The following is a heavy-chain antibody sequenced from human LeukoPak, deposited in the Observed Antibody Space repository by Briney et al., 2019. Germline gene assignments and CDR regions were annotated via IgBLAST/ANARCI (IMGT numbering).Heavy chain of an antibody. CDR3: ARRRELRVKSVAFDI. Sequence: PSETLSLTCTVSGGSISSYYWSWIRQPPGKGLEWIGYIYYSGSTNYNPSLKSRVTISVDTSKNQFSLELSSVTAADTAVYYCARRRELRVKSVAFDIWGQGTMVTVSS. CDR2: IYYSGST. D-gene: IGHD1-26*01. V-gene: IGHV4-59*08. J-gene: IGHJ3*02. CDR1: GGSISSYY.